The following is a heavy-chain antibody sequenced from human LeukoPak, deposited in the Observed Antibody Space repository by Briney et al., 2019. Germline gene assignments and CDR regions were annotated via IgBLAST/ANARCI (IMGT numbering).Heavy chain of an antibody. V-gene: IGHV3-23*01. CDR3: SRPRGGNYGALDY. Sequence: PGGSLRLSCAASGFTFTTYAMSWVRQPPGKGLEWVSVISGSGGTTYYADSVKGRFTISRDNSKNTMYLHINTLRAEDTAIYYCSRPRGGNYGALDYWGQGTLVTVSS. D-gene: IGHD1-26*01. J-gene: IGHJ4*02. CDR1: GFTFTTYA. CDR2: ISGSGGTT.